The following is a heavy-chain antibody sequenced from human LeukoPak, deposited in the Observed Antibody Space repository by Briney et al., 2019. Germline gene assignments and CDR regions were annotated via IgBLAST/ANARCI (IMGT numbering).Heavy chain of an antibody. CDR2: MNEYGGDI. Sequence: PGGSLRLSCAASGFNFGGFSMSWVRQAPGKGPERVTHMNEYGGDIFYVDSVKDRFTISRDNAKNSLYLQMNSLRVEDTAVYFCARPRECNSGRCNNFDYWGQGTLVTVSS. J-gene: IGHJ4*01. CDR3: ARPRECNSGRCNNFDY. D-gene: IGHD2/OR15-2a*01. V-gene: IGHV3-7*01. CDR1: GFNFGGFS.